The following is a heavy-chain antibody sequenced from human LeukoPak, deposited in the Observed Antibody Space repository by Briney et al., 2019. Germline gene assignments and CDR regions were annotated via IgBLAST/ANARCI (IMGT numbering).Heavy chain of an antibody. D-gene: IGHD5-24*01. CDR1: GFTFSSYA. CDR2: ISINGGST. CDR3: ARERPASRDGYNALEH. V-gene: IGHV3-64*01. Sequence: PGGSLRLSCAASGFTFSSYAMHWVRQAPGKGLEYVSAISINGGSTYYANSVKGRFTISRDNSKYTLYLQMGSLRAEDMAVYYCARERPASRDGYNALEHWGQGTLVTVSS. J-gene: IGHJ1*01.